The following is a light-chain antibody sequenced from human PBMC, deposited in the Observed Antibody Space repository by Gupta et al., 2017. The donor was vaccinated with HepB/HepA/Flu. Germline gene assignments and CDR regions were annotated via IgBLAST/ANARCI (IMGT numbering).Light chain of an antibody. CDR3: NCRDSSGNVV. V-gene: IGLV3-19*01. J-gene: IGLJ2*01. CDR1: SLSNYY. Sequence: SSELTQDPPVSVALGKTVRITCQGDSLSNYYASWFQQKPGQAPKLVLYGNNIRPAGIPVRLSGSNAGNTASLTXAXQQAEDXADYYYNCRDSSGNVVFGGGTRLTVL. CDR2: GNN.